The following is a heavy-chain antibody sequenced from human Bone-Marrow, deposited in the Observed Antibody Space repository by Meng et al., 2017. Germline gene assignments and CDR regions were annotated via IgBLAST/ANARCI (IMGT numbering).Heavy chain of an antibody. D-gene: IGHD2-2*01. CDR1: GFTFSDYY. V-gene: IGHV3-69-1*01. J-gene: IGHJ4*02. CDR2: ISSSSTI. Sequence: GESLKISCAASGFTFSDYYMNWVRQAPGKGLEWVSSISSSSTIYYADSVKGRFTISRDNAKNSLYLQMNSLRAEDTAVYYCATLVVPAAMRVFDYWGQGTLVTVSS. CDR3: ATLVVPAAMRVFDY.